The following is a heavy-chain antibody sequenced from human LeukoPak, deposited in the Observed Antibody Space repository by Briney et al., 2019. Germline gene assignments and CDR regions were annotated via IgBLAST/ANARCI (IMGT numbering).Heavy chain of an antibody. Sequence: GGSLRLSCAGSGCTFSSYGMHWVRQAPGKGLEWVAVISYDGSNKYYADSVKGRFTISRDNSKNTLYLQMNSLRTEDTAVYYCAKSSGAYYVGAFDIWGQGTMVTVSS. J-gene: IGHJ3*02. CDR2: ISYDGSNK. CDR3: AKSSGAYYVGAFDI. V-gene: IGHV3-30*18. D-gene: IGHD1-26*01. CDR1: GCTFSSYG.